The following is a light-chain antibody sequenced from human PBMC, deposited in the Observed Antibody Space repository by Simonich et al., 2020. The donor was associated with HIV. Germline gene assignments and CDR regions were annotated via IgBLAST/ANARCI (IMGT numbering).Light chain of an antibody. V-gene: IGLV6-57*01. Sequence: NFMLTQPHSVSESPGKTATISCTRSSGSIASNYAPWYQQRPGSSPTTMVYEDNQRPSGVPDRFSGSIDSSSNSASLTISGLKTEDEADYYCQSYDRTNWVFGGGTKLTVL. J-gene: IGLJ3*02. CDR3: QSYDRTNWV. CDR2: EDN. CDR1: SGSIASNY.